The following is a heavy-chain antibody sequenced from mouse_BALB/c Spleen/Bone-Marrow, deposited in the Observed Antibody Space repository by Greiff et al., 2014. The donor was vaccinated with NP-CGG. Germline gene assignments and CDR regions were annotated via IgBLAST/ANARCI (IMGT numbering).Heavy chain of an antibody. CDR2: ISYGGSYI. D-gene: IGHD2-14*01. V-gene: IGHV5-4*02. J-gene: IGHJ4*01. Sequence: EVMLVESGGGLVKPGGSLKLSRAASGFTFSDFYMYWVRQTPEERLEWVATISYGGSYIYYPDSVKGRFTISRDDAKNNLYLQMGSLKSEDTAMYYCARDRGVQGYAMDYWGQGTSVTVSS. CDR1: GFTFSDFY. CDR3: ARDRGVQGYAMDY.